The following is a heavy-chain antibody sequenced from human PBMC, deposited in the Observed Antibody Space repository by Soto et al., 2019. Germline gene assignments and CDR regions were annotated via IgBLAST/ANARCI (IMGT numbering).Heavy chain of an antibody. V-gene: IGHV4-39*01. Sequence: SETRRLRCTVSGGSISSSSYHRSWNSQPPGKGREWIGSIYYSGSTYYTPSLKRRVTISVDTSKNQFSLKLSSVTAADTAVYYCASPIYRVACGDYRAFDSWGQGTMVIVSS. CDR3: ASPIYRVACGDYRAFDS. J-gene: IGHJ3*02. CDR1: GGSISSSSYH. CDR2: IYYSGST. D-gene: IGHD4-17*01.